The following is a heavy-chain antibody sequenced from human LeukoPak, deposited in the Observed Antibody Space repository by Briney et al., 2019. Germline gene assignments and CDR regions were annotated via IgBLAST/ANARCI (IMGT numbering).Heavy chain of an antibody. Sequence: GASVKVSCTASGGTFSSYAISWVRQAPGQGLEWMGGIIPIFGTANYAQKFQGRVTITADESTSTAYMELSSLRSENTAVYYCARSTDSYDFWSGYYASWFDPWGQGTLVTVSS. J-gene: IGHJ5*02. V-gene: IGHV1-69*13. CDR1: GGTFSSYA. CDR2: IIPIFGTA. D-gene: IGHD3-3*01. CDR3: ARSTDSYDFWSGYYASWFDP.